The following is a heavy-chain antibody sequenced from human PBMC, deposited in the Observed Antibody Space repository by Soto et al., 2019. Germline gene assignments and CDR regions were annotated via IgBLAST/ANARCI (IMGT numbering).Heavy chain of an antibody. CDR2: INPYNGNT. CDR1: DYTFITYG. D-gene: IGHD3-3*01. V-gene: IGHV1-18*04. J-gene: IGHJ3*02. CDR3: ARISYPALQGAFDI. Sequence: LEQSGGEVKKPGASVQVSCRALDYTFITYGLSWVRQAPGQGLEWMGLINPYNGNTVYAQKFQGRVTMTRDTSTDTAYMELRSLRFNDTAVYYCARISYPALQGAFDILGHGTMVTVSS.